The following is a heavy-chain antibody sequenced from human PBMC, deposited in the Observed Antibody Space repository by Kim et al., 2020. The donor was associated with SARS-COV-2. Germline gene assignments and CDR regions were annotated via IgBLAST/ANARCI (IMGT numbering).Heavy chain of an antibody. CDR1: GGSISSGGYY. CDR3: ARAGLWFGVYYFDY. J-gene: IGHJ4*02. CDR2: IYYSGST. D-gene: IGHD3-10*01. V-gene: IGHV4-31*03. Sequence: SETLSLTCTVSGGSISSGGYYWSWIRQHPGKGLEWIGYIYYSGSTYYNPSLKSRVTISVDTSKNQFSLKLSSVTAADTAVYYCARAGLWFGVYYFDYWGQGTLVTVSS.